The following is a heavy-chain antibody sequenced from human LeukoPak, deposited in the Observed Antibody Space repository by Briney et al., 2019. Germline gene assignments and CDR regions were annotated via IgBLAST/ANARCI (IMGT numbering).Heavy chain of an antibody. CDR3: ARDVGKDTVTTEVAY. CDR2: ISTDGRNK. CDR1: GFTFGNYA. Sequence: GGSLRLSCAASGFTFGNYAFQWVRQAPGKGLEWVAVISTDGRNKNHADSVKGRFTISRDNSKNTLYLQMNSLRAEDTAVYYCARDVGKDTVTTEVAYWGQGTLVTVSS. D-gene: IGHD5-18*01. J-gene: IGHJ4*02. V-gene: IGHV3-30*04.